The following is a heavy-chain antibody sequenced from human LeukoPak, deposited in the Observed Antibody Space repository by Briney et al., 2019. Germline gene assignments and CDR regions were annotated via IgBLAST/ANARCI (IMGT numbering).Heavy chain of an antibody. CDR3: ARSDCYGGNCYTFRFDR. Sequence: SETLSLTCTVSGASISESYWSWIRQPAGKGLEWIGHLYPGVTTSYNASLRSRVAMSVDTSRNEISLTLTSATGADTAVYYCARSDCYGGNCYTFRFDRWGQGTEVVVSS. CDR2: LYPGVTT. CDR1: GASISESY. V-gene: IGHV4-4*07. D-gene: IGHD2-15*01. J-gene: IGHJ5*02.